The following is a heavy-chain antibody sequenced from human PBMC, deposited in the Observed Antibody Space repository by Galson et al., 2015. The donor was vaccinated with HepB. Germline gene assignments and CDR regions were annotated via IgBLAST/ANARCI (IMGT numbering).Heavy chain of an antibody. CDR3: ARGRAYSSGWYGGGYFDY. D-gene: IGHD6-19*01. CDR1: GYTFTSYG. J-gene: IGHJ4*02. CDR2: ISAYNGNT. V-gene: IGHV1-18*04. Sequence: SVKVSCKASGYTFTSYGISWVRQAPGQGLEWMGWISAYNGNTNYAQKLQGRVTMTTDTSTSTAYMELRSLRSDDTAVYYCARGRAYSSGWYGGGYFDYWGQGTLVTVSS.